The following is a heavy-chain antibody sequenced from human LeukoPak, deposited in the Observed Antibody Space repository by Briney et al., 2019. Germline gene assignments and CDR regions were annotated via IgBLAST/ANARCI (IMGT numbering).Heavy chain of an antibody. J-gene: IGHJ4*02. Sequence: GGSLRLSCAASGFTFSSYTMNWVRQAPGKGLEWVSLISSSSSYIYYADSVKGRFTISRDNAKNSLYLQMNSLRAEDTAVYYCAINTYYYDSSSPPNDYWGQGTLVTVSS. V-gene: IGHV3-21*01. CDR2: ISSSSSYI. D-gene: IGHD3-22*01. CDR1: GFTFSSYT. CDR3: AINTYYYDSSSPPNDY.